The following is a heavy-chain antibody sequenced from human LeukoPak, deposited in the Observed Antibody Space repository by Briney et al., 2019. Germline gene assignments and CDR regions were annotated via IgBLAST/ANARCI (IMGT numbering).Heavy chain of an antibody. J-gene: IGHJ6*02. CDR2: ISSSGSTI. Sequence: GGSLRLSCAASGFTFSSYEMNWVRQAPGKGLEWVSYISSSGSTIYYADSVKGRFAISRDNSKNTLYLQMNSLRAEDTAVYYCAKGITMVRGVTYYYYYGMDVWGQGTTVTVSS. CDR3: AKGITMVRGVTYYYYYGMDV. CDR1: GFTFSSYE. V-gene: IGHV3-48*03. D-gene: IGHD3-10*01.